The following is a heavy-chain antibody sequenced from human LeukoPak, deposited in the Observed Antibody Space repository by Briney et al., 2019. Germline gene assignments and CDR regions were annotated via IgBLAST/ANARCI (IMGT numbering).Heavy chain of an antibody. D-gene: IGHD2-2*01. CDR2: IYYSGST. V-gene: IGHV4-59*08. J-gene: IGHJ4*02. CDR1: GGSISSYY. CDR3: ARLGIGVVPSAMLGDYYFDY. Sequence: SETLSRTCTVSGGSISSYYWSWIRQPPGKGLEWIGYIYYSGSTKYNPSLKSRVTISVDTSKSQFSLKLTSVPAADTAVYYCARLGIGVVPSAMLGDYYFDYWGQGTLVTVSS.